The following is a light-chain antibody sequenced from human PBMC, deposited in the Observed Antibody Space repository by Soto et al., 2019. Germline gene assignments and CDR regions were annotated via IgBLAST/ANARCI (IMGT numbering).Light chain of an antibody. CDR2: LDSDGSH. V-gene: IGLV4-69*01. Sequence: QSALTQSPSASASLGASVKLTCTLSSGHRSYAIAWHQQQPEKGPRYLMKLDSDGSHTKGDANPDRFSGSSPGAERYLTISSLQSEGEAYYYCQTWGTGIHVVFGGGTKLTAL. J-gene: IGLJ2*01. CDR3: QTWGTGIHVV. CDR1: SGHRSYA.